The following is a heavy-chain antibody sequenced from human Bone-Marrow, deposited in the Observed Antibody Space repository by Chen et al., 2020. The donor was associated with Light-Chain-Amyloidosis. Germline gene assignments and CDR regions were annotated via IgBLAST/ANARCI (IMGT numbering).Heavy chain of an antibody. D-gene: IGHD3-3*02. V-gene: IGHV3-33*01. Sequence: QVQLVESGGGVVQPGGSMTLSCAPSGVDFSSNAMHWVRQAPGKGLEWVAVIWSDASKKYYAASVKGRLTINKDNSKTTLCLQMDRLRAEYTAVYYCAIAISAITRYCYFDLWGRGTRVTVSS. CDR2: IWSDASKK. J-gene: IGHJ2*01. CDR3: AIAISAITRYCYFDL. CDR1: GVDFSSNA.